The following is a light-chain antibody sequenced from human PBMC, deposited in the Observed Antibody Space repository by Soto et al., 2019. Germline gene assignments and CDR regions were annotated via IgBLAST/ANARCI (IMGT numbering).Light chain of an antibody. CDR1: QSISTW. CDR3: QQYNSYRS. Sequence: DSPVTPNPSSLSASVWDMVTITCRASQSISTWLAWYQQKPGKAPKLLIYKASSLESGVPSRFSGSGSGTEFTLTISSLQPDDFASYYCQQYNSYRSFGQGTKVDIK. J-gene: IGKJ1*01. V-gene: IGKV1-5*03. CDR2: KAS.